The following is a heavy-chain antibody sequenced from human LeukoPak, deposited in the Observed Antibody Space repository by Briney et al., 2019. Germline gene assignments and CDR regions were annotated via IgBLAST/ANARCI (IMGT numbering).Heavy chain of an antibody. Sequence: GGSLRLSCAASGFTFSSYAMSWVRQAPGKGLEWVSAVSGSGSNTYYADSVKGRFTISRDNSKNTLYLQMNSLRAEDTAVYYCEKSPSLQVIAVPGTHYFDYWGQGTLVTVSS. CDR1: GFTFSSYA. D-gene: IGHD6-19*01. J-gene: IGHJ4*02. V-gene: IGHV3-23*01. CDR2: VSGSGSNT. CDR3: EKSPSLQVIAVPGTHYFDY.